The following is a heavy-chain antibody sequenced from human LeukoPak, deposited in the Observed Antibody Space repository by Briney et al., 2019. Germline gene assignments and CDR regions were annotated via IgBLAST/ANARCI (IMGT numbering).Heavy chain of an antibody. J-gene: IGHJ4*02. CDR2: IYPGDSDT. D-gene: IGHD5-12*01. Sequence: GESLKISCKGSGYSFTSYWIGWVRQMPGKGLERMGIIYPGDSDTRYSPSFQGQVTISADKSISTAYLQWSSLKASDTAMYYCARLTGDIVATIRQYYFDYWGQGALVTVSS. CDR3: ARLTGDIVATIRQYYFDY. CDR1: GYSFTSYW. V-gene: IGHV5-51*01.